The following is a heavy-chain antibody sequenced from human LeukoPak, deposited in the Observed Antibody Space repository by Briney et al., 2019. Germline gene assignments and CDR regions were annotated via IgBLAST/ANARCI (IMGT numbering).Heavy chain of an antibody. V-gene: IGHV1-2*02. J-gene: IGHJ4*02. CDR2: INPNSGGT. Sequence: ASVKVSCKASGYTFTGYYMHWVRQAPGQGLEWMGWINPNSGGTNYAQKFQGRVTMTRDTSISTAYMELSRLRSDDRAVYYCARDGAVVVVAATPPDYWGQGTLVTVSS. D-gene: IGHD2-15*01. CDR1: GYTFTGYY. CDR3: ARDGAVVVVAATPPDY.